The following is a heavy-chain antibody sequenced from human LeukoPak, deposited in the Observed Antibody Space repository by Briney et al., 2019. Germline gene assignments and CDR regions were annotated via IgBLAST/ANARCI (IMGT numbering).Heavy chain of an antibody. D-gene: IGHD3-10*02. CDR1: GYTFTSYG. CDR2: ISAYNGNT. J-gene: IGHJ4*02. Sequence: ASVKVSCKPSGYTFTSYGISWVRQAPGQRLEWMGWISAYNGNTNYAQKLQGRVTMTTDTSKSTAYMELRSLRSDDTAVYYCARGSVLVLGELLRFDYWGQGTLVTVSS. V-gene: IGHV1-18*04. CDR3: ARGSVLVLGELLRFDY.